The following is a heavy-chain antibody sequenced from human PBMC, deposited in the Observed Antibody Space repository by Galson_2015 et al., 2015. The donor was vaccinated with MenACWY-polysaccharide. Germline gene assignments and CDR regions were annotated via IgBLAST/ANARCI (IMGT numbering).Heavy chain of an antibody. J-gene: IGHJ3*01. CDR3: AHVMITFGGVIGDDAFDV. Sequence: PALVKPTQTLTLTCTFSGSSLITQGVGVNWIRQPPGKALEWLAVIYWDGDNRYSPSLRSRLTVTKDTSKNQVVLTMTNMDPVDTATYYCAHVMITFGGVIGDDAFDVWGQGTMVTVSS. V-gene: IGHV2-5*02. CDR2: IYWDGDN. D-gene: IGHD3-16*01. CDR1: GSSLITQGVG.